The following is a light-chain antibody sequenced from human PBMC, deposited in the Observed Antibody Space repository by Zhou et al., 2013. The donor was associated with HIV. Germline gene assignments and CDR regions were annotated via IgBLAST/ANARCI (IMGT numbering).Light chain of an antibody. CDR3: QQYGTSGFT. Sequence: EIVLTQSPGTLSLSPGERATLSCRASQSVTSSYLAWYQQKLGQAPRLLIYGASTRATGIPDRFSGSGSGTDFILTISRLEPEDFATYYCQQYGTSGFTFGPGTKVDIK. CDR2: GAS. CDR1: QSVTSSY. V-gene: IGKV3-20*01. J-gene: IGKJ3*01.